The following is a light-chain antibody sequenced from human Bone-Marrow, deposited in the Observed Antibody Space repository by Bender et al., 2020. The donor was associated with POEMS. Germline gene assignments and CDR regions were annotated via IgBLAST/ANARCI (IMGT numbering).Light chain of an antibody. Sequence: QSALTQPRSVSGSPGQSVTISCTGTISDIGNFNRVSWFQQHPGKAPKLIIYEVSKRPSGVSHRFSGSKSGNTASLTISGLQAEDEADYYCSSYTRTTTRVFGTGTTVTVL. CDR3: SSYTRTTTRV. CDR2: EVS. CDR1: ISDIGNFNR. J-gene: IGLJ1*01. V-gene: IGLV2-18*02.